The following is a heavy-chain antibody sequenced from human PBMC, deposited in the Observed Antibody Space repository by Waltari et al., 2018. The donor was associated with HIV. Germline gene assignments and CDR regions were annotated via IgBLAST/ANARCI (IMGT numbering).Heavy chain of an antibody. CDR3: ARLEIDNSGYYYDDH. J-gene: IGHJ4*02. Sequence: QLQLQESGPGLVKPSETLSLTCTVSGGSISSSSYYWGWIRQPPGKGLEWIGNIYYSGSTYYSPSLKSRGTMSVDTSKNQFSLKLSSVTAADTAVYYCARLEIDNSGYYYDDHWGQGTLVTVSS. D-gene: IGHD3-22*01. V-gene: IGHV4-39*01. CDR2: IYYSGST. CDR1: GGSISSSSYY.